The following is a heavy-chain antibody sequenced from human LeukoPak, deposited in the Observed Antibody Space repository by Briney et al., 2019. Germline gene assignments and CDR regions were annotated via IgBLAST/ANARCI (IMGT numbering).Heavy chain of an antibody. J-gene: IGHJ4*02. CDR3: ARVRLVGIAVAGTPDFDY. CDR2: ISAYNGNT. V-gene: IGHV1-18*01. CDR1: GYTFTSYG. Sequence: GASVKVSCKASGYTFTSYGISWVRQAPGQGLEWMGWISAYNGNTNYAQKLQGRVTMTTDTSTSTAYMELRSLRSDDTAVYYCARVRLVGIAVAGTPDFDYWGQGTLVTVSS. D-gene: IGHD6-19*01.